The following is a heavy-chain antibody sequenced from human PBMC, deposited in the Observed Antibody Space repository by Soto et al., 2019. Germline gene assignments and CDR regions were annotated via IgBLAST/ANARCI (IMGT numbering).Heavy chain of an antibody. CDR2: MNPNSGNT. CDR1: GCTFTSND. J-gene: IGHJ4*02. D-gene: IGHD6-13*01. V-gene: IGHV1-8*01. Sequence: ASVKVSCKAAGCTFTSNDINWVRQVPGQGLEWMGIMNPNSGNTSYAQKFQGRVTMTRDTSTSTAYMELSSLRSEDTAVYYCAVTGYSSSPYDYWGQGTLVTVSS. CDR3: AVTGYSSSPYDY.